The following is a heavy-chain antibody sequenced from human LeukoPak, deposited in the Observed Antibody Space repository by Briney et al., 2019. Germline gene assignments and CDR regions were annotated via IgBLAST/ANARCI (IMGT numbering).Heavy chain of an antibody. CDR1: GFTLSSYW. CDR2: INPDGSVT. D-gene: IGHD3-16*01. V-gene: IGHV3-74*01. CDR3: SRDFVGAEDY. J-gene: IGHJ4*02. Sequence: GGSLRLSCSASGFTLSSYWMHWVRQAPGKGLVWVSRINPDGSVTNHADSVRGRFTISRHTATNTLYLEMTSLRAKDTAVYYCSRDFVGAEDYWGQGTLVTVSS.